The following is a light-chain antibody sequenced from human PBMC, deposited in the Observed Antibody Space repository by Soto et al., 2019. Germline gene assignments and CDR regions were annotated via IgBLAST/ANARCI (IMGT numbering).Light chain of an antibody. CDR2: EAS. CDR1: HTISTW. CDR3: QQYNTFWT. V-gene: IGKV1-5*03. Sequence: DIQLTQSPSTLSASVGDRVTITCRASHTISTWLAWYQQKPGKAPTLLIYEASRLGTGVPSRFSGSGSGTEFILTISSLQPDDSATYYCQQYNTFWTFGHGTKVEI. J-gene: IGKJ1*01.